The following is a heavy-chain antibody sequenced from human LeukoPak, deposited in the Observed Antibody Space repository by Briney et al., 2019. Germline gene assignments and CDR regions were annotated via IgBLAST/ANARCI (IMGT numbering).Heavy chain of an antibody. CDR2: INPNSGGT. Sequence: ASVKVSCKASGYTFTGYYMHWVRQAPGQGLEWMGWINPNSGGTNYAQKFQGRVTMTRDTSISTAYVELSRLRSDDTAVYYCARGACSSTSCYMTDYWGQGTLVTVSS. J-gene: IGHJ4*02. CDR1: GYTFTGYY. D-gene: IGHD2-2*02. CDR3: ARGACSSTSCYMTDY. V-gene: IGHV1-2*02.